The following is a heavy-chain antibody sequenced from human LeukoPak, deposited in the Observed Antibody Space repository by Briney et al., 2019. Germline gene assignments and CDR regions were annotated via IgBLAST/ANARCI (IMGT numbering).Heavy chain of an antibody. CDR2: IHRSGST. CDR3: ARQPALTHSHFDY. CDR1: GGSISSDNW. Sequence: SGTLSLTCAVSGGSISSDNWWSCVRQPPGKGLEWIGEIHRSGSTNHNSSLKSRVTISVDTSTSQFSLRLSSVTAADTAVYYCARQPALTHSHFDYWGQGTLVTVSS. V-gene: IGHV4-4*02. J-gene: IGHJ4*02.